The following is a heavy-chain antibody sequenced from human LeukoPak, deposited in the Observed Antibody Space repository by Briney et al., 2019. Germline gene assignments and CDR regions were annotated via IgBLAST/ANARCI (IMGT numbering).Heavy chain of an antibody. Sequence: PGGSLRLSCAASGFTFSSYWMSWVRQAPGKGLGWVAYISSGASTMYYADSVKGRFTISRGDAKNSLSLQMNSLRAEDTAIYYCALLAVASDFDYWGQGTLVTVSS. J-gene: IGHJ4*02. CDR3: ALLAVASDFDY. D-gene: IGHD6-19*01. CDR1: GFTFSSYW. CDR2: ISSGASTM. V-gene: IGHV3-48*04.